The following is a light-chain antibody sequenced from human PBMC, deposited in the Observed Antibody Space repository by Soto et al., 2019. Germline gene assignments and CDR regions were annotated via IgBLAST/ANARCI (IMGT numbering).Light chain of an antibody. CDR1: QTIRSH. V-gene: IGKV1-39*01. CDR2: AAS. CDR3: QQTNSFPRT. J-gene: IGKJ1*01. Sequence: DIQMTQSPSTLSASVGDTVTITCRASQTIRSHLNWYQQRPGKAPKVLIYAASSLQSGVPSRFSGSGSGTDFTLTINSLQPEDIATYYCQQTNSFPRTFGQGTKVDIK.